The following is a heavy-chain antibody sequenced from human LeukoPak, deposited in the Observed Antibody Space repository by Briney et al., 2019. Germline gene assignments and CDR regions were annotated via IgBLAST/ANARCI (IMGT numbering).Heavy chain of an antibody. J-gene: IGHJ4*02. CDR3: ARAFGGDDILTGYYN. CDR1: GFTFSSYE. D-gene: IGHD3-9*01. Sequence: GGSLRLSCAASGFTFSSYEMNWVRQAPGKGLEWVSYISSSGSTIYYADSVKGRFTISRDNAKNSLYLQMNSLRAEDTALYYCARAFGGDDILTGYYNWGQGTLVTVSS. CDR2: ISSSGSTI. V-gene: IGHV3-48*03.